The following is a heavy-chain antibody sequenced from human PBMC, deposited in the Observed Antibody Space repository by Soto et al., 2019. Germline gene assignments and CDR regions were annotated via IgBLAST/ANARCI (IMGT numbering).Heavy chain of an antibody. D-gene: IGHD6-13*01. J-gene: IGHJ5*02. Sequence: AASVKVSCKASGYTFTSYAISWVRQAPGQGLEWMGGIIPIFGTANYAQKFQGRVTITADESTSTAYMELSSLRSEDTAVYYCARDEQGQQPELSWFDPWGQGTLVTVSS. CDR1: GYTFTSYA. V-gene: IGHV1-69*13. CDR3: ARDEQGQQPELSWFDP. CDR2: IIPIFGTA.